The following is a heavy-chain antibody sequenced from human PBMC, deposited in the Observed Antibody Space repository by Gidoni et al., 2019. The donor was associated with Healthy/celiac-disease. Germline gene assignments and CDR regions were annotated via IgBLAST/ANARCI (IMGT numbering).Heavy chain of an antibody. CDR2: IIPILGIA. V-gene: IGHV1-69*04. CDR3: AEGDTAMAFDY. J-gene: IGHJ4*02. Sequence: QVQLVQSGAEVKKPGSSVKVSCKASGGTFSSYAISWVRQAPGQGLEWMGRIIPILGIANYAQKFQGRVTITADKSTSTAYMELSSLRSEDTAVYYCAEGDTAMAFDYWGQGTLVTVSS. D-gene: IGHD5-18*01. CDR1: GGTFSSYA.